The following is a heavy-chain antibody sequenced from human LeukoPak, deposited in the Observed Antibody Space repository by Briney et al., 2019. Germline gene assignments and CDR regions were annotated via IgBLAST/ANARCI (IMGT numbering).Heavy chain of an antibody. CDR1: GGSFSGYY. CDR2: INHSGST. CDR3: ATRTYGGNSPFDY. Sequence: SETLSLTCAVYGGSFSGYYWSWIRQPPGKGLEWIGEINHSGSTNYNPSLKCRVTISVDTSKNQFSLKLSSVTAADTAVYYCATRTYGGNSPFDYWGQGTLVTVSS. V-gene: IGHV4-34*01. D-gene: IGHD4-23*01. J-gene: IGHJ4*02.